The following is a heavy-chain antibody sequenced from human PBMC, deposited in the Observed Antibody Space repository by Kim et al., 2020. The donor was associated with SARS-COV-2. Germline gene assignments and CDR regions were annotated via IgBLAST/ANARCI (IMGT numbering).Heavy chain of an antibody. CDR2: IIPIFGTA. V-gene: IGHV1-69*13. J-gene: IGHJ5*02. D-gene: IGHD3-10*01. CDR3: ARGGFLWFGADVDNWFDP. Sequence: SVKVSCKASGGTFSSYAISWVRQAPGQGLEWMGGIIPIFGTANYAQKFQGRVTITADESTSTAYMELSSLRSEDTAVYYCARGGFLWFGADVDNWFDPWGQGTLVTVSS. CDR1: GGTFSSYA.